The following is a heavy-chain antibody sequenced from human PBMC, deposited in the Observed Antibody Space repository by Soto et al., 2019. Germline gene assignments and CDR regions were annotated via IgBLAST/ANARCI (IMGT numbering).Heavy chain of an antibody. CDR1: GGSISSYY. J-gene: IGHJ6*02. D-gene: IGHD1-20*01. Sequence: SETLSLTCTVSGGSISSYYWSWIRQPAGKGLEWIGRIYISGSTNYNPSLKSRVTMSVDTSKNQFSLKLSSVTAADTAVYYCAKTRDNNINYYYALDVWGQGTTVTVSS. V-gene: IGHV4-4*07. CDR2: IYISGST. CDR3: AKTRDNNINYYYALDV.